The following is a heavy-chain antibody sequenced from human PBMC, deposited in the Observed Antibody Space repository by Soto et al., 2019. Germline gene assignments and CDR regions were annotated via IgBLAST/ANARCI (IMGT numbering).Heavy chain of an antibody. CDR2: IIPFFGTP. CDR1: GGSFSNDA. Sequence: QVHLVQSGAEVKKSGSSVRVSCTASGGSFSNDAISWVRQAPGQGLEWLGRIIPFFGTPDYSQSFQGRLTITADKSTGTAYMDLRSLRSDDTAVYYCAREVVTETTLGYFDYWGQGTLVTVSS. V-gene: IGHV1-69*06. J-gene: IGHJ4*02. CDR3: AREVVTETTLGYFDY. D-gene: IGHD2-21*02.